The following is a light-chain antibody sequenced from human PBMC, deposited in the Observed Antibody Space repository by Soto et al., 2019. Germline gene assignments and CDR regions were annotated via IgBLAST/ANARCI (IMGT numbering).Light chain of an antibody. Sequence: LTQPPSVSGSPGQSVTISCTGTSSDVGGYNRVSWYQQPPGTAPKLVIYEVIHRPSGVPARFSGSKSGNTASLTISGLQAEDEADYYCYSYTSSSTYVFGTGTKVTVL. CDR3: YSYTSSSTYV. V-gene: IGLV2-18*02. J-gene: IGLJ1*01. CDR1: SSDVGGYNR. CDR2: EVI.